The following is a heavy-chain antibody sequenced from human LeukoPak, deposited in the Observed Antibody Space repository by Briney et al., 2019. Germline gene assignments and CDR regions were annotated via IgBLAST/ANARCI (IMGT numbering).Heavy chain of an antibody. Sequence: GSLRLSSAASGFTFSSYTMSWVRQAPGKGLEWVSTITTSDGNTYYADSVKGRFTVSRDNSKNTLFLQMNSLRAEDTAVYYCAKDGGLWVSAHWGDSWGRGTLVTVSS. CDR1: GFTFSSYT. CDR3: AKDGGLWVSAHWGDS. V-gene: IGHV3-23*01. CDR2: ITTSDGNT. D-gene: IGHD7-27*01. J-gene: IGHJ4*02.